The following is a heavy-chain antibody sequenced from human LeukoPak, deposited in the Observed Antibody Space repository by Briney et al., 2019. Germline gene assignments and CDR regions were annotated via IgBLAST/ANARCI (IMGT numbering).Heavy chain of an antibody. D-gene: IGHD5/OR15-5a*01. CDR3: ATTAFLRSYWYFDL. Sequence: GASVKVSCKVSGYTLTELSMHWVRQAPGKGLEWMGGFDPEDGETIYAQKFQGRVTMTEDTSTDTAYMELSSLRSEDTAVYYCATTAFLRSYWYFDLWGRGTLVTVSS. V-gene: IGHV1-24*01. CDR2: FDPEDGET. CDR1: GYTLTELS. J-gene: IGHJ2*01.